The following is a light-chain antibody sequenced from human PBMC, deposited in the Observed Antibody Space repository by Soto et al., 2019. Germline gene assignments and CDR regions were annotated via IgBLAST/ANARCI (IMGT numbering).Light chain of an antibody. CDR3: QTWGTAVV. CDR1: SGHSSYA. J-gene: IGLJ2*01. CDR2: LNSDGSH. Sequence: HPVLTQSPSASASLGASVKLTCTLSSGHSSYAIAWHQQQPEKGPRYLMKLNSDGSHSKGDGIPDRFSGSSSGAERYLTISSLQSEDEADYYCQTWGTAVVFGGGTKLTVL. V-gene: IGLV4-69*01.